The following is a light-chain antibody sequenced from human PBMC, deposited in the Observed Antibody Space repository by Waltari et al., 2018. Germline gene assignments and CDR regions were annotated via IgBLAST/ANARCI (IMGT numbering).Light chain of an antibody. CDR1: ESLLFSNGKTY. CDR3: MQGIHLPLT. CDR2: EVS. Sequence: DIVMTQTPLSLSVTPGQPASISCKSSESLLFSNGKTYMYWFLQRPGQSPQLLIYEVSSRVSGVPDRFSGSGSGTDFTLKISRVEAEDVGIYYCMQGIHLPLTFGGGTKVEIK. J-gene: IGKJ4*01. V-gene: IGKV2-29*02.